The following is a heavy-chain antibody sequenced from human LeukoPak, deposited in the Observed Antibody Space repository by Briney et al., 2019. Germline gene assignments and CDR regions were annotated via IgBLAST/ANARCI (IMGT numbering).Heavy chain of an antibody. J-gene: IGHJ5*02. CDR3: ARCIAAAGVDP. V-gene: IGHV4-34*01. Sequence: SETLSLTCAVYGGSLSGYYWSLIRQPSGKGLEWIGEINHSGSTNYNPSLKSRVTISVDTSKNQFSLKLSSVTAADTAVYYCARCIAAAGVDPWGQGTLVTVSS. CDR2: INHSGST. D-gene: IGHD6-13*01. CDR1: GGSLSGYY.